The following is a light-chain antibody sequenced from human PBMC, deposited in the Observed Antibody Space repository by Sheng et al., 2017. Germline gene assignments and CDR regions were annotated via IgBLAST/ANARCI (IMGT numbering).Light chain of an antibody. Sequence: EIVLTQSPGTLSLSPGERATLSCRASQTISSISLAWYQQQPGQAPRLLIYAASSRATGIPDRFRGSGSGTDFTLTISRLEPEDFATYYCLQTYNYPRTFGQGTKLEIK. CDR3: LQTYNYPRT. CDR1: QTISSIS. J-gene: IGKJ2*01. V-gene: IGKV3-20*01. CDR2: AAS.